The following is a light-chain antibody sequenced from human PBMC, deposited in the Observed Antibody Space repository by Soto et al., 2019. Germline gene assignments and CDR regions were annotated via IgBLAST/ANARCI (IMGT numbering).Light chain of an antibody. CDR1: QSISRF. Sequence: SRSRTFLLPSVEYRFYVTVRASQSISRFLDWYQQKAGKAPKLLIYAGSCLQSGAPSRFSGSGSGTDFTLTISSLQPEDFATYYCQQSYSTPITFGQGTRLEIK. CDR3: QQSYSTPIT. CDR2: AGS. V-gene: IGKV1-39*01. J-gene: IGKJ5*01.